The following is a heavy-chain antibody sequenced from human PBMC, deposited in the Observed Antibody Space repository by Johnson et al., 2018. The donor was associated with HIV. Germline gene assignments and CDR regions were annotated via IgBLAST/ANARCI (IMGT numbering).Heavy chain of an antibody. J-gene: IGHJ3*02. V-gene: IGHV3-66*01. CDR1: GFTFSSYW. D-gene: IGHD3-10*01. CDR3: AKEDPITMLPRYAFDS. Sequence: VQLVESGGGLVQPGGSLRLSCAASGFTFSSYWMSWVRQAPGKGLAWVSVISSGGSTYSADSVKGRFTISRDNSKNTLYLQMNSLRAEDTSVYYCAKEDPITMLPRYAFDSWGQGTMVTVSS. CDR2: ISSGGST.